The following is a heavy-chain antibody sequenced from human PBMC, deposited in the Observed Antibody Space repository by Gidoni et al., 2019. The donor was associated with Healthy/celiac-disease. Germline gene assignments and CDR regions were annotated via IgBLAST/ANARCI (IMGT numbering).Heavy chain of an antibody. D-gene: IGHD2-2*01. Sequence: VQLVQSGAEVKKPGASVKVSCQASCYTFTSYAISWVRQAPGQGLEWMGWISAYNGNTNNAQKLQGRVTMTTDTSTSTAYMELRSLRSNDTAVYYGARGVVVPADHYYYYGMDVWGQGTTVTVSS. J-gene: IGHJ6*02. V-gene: IGHV1-18*01. CDR1: CYTFTSYA. CDR3: ARGVVVPADHYYYYGMDV. CDR2: ISAYNGNT.